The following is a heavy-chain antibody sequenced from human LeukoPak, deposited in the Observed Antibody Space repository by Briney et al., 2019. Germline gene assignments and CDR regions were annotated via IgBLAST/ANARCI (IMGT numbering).Heavy chain of an antibody. CDR1: GFTFSHYA. CDR3: ARNLITMVRGVIPEYFQH. D-gene: IGHD3-10*01. J-gene: IGHJ1*01. V-gene: IGHV3-23*01. Sequence: GGSLRLSCAASGFTFSHYAMSWVRQAPGKGPEWVSAISKDGGDSYYADPVKGRFTISRDNSKNTLYLQMNSLRAEDTAVYYCARNLITMVRGVIPEYFQHWGQGTLVTVSS. CDR2: ISKDGGDS.